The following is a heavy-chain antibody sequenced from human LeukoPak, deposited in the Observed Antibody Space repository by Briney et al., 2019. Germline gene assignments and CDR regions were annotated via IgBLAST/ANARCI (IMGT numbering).Heavy chain of an antibody. CDR3: ARRRSIMYDGNYLDY. D-gene: IGHD2-8*01. CDR1: GDSISSYY. Sequence: SETLSLTCTVSGDSISSYYWSWIRQPPGKGLEWLGYIYYSGSTIYNPSLKSRVTISVDTSKNQFSLKLSSVTAADTAVYYCARRRSIMYDGNYLDYWGQGTLVTVSS. CDR2: IYYSGST. V-gene: IGHV4-59*08. J-gene: IGHJ4*02.